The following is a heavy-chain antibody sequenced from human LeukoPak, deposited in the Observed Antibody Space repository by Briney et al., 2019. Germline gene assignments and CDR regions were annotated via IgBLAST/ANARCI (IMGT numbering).Heavy chain of an antibody. Sequence: PGGSLRLSCAASGFTFSSYWMHWVRQAPGKGLVWVSRINNDESRATYADSVKGRFTISRDNAKNTLFLQMNSLRAEDTAVYYCARAVDFSFVSWGQGTLVTVSS. CDR3: ARAVDFSFVS. CDR2: INNDESRA. J-gene: IGHJ4*02. V-gene: IGHV3-74*01. CDR1: GFTFSSYW. D-gene: IGHD4-11*01.